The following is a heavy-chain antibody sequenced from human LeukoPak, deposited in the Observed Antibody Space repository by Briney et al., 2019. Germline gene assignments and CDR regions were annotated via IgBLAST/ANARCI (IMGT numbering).Heavy chain of an antibody. CDR1: GYSISSGYY. D-gene: IGHD6-13*01. Sequence: KPSETLSLTCTVSGYSISSGYYWGWIRPPPGKGLEWIGSIYHSGSTYYNPSLKSRVTISVDTSKNQFSLKLNSVTAADTAVYYCARSPYSSSWKYFDHWGQGTLVTVSS. J-gene: IGHJ4*02. CDR3: ARSPYSSSWKYFDH. CDR2: IYHSGST. V-gene: IGHV4-38-2*02.